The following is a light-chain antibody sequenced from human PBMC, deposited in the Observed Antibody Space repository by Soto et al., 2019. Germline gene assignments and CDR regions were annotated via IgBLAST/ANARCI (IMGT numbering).Light chain of an antibody. J-gene: IGKJ5*01. CDR2: DAS. V-gene: IGKV3-11*01. CDR3: HRPSYWPPQTP. Sequence: VLAQSPATLSFYPGERATLSCRASQSVSISLAWYQQKPGQAPRLLIYDASNRATGVRARLSGSGSGTDSTLTVTLLQLQAVAFSHCHRPSYWPPQTPSGQ. CDR1: QSVSIS.